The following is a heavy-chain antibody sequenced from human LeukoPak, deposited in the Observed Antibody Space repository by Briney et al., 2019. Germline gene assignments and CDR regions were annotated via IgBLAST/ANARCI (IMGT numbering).Heavy chain of an antibody. CDR2: ISSSGTDT. D-gene: IGHD2-8*02. Sequence: GGSLRLSCVVSGFTFNNYAMSWVRQAPGKGLEWISIISSSGTDTDYADSVKGRFIISRDNSNNTLYLQMKSLRAEDTAIYYCATYRQVLLPFESWGQGTLVTVSS. CDR3: ATYRQVLLPFES. CDR1: GFTFNNYA. J-gene: IGHJ4*02. V-gene: IGHV3-23*01.